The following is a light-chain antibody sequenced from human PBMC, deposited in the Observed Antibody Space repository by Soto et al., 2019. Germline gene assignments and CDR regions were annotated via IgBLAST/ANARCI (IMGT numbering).Light chain of an antibody. CDR1: SSNIGAGHD. V-gene: IGLV1-40*01. CDR3: QFYASSMIPYV. Sequence: QSVLTQPPSVSGAPGQRDTISCTGSSSNIGAGHDVHWYQQLPGTAPKLLIYGNSNRPSGVPDRFSGSKSGTSASLAITGLQAEDEADYYCQFYASSMIPYVFGTGTKVTVL. CDR2: GNS. J-gene: IGLJ1*01.